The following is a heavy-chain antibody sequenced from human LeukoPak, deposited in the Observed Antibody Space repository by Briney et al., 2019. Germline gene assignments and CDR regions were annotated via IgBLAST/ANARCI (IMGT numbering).Heavy chain of an antibody. V-gene: IGHV3-23*01. CDR1: RFTFSSYA. J-gene: IGHJ2*01. D-gene: IGHD2-21*02. CDR3: AKFHSPGRVTHFYWYFDL. CDR2: ISGSGGST. Sequence: GGSLRLSCAASRFTFSSYAMSWVRQGPGKGLEWVSTISGSGGSTDYADSVEGRFTLSRDNSKNTLFLRVNSLRADDTAVYYCAKFHSPGRVTHFYWYFDLWGRGTLVTVSS.